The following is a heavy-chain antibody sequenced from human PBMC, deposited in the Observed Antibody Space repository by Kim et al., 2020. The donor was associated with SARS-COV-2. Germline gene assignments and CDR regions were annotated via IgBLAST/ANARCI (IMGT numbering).Heavy chain of an antibody. Sequence: PSLKSRVTLSVDTSKNQFSLKLSSVTAADTAVYYCARDDVDTAMANFDYWGQGTLVTVSS. D-gene: IGHD5-18*01. V-gene: IGHV4-30-2*04. J-gene: IGHJ4*02. CDR3: ARDDVDTAMANFDY.